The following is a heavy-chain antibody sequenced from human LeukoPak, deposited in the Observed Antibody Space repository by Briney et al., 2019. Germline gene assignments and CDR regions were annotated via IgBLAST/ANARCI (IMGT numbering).Heavy chain of an antibody. V-gene: IGHV3-74*01. CDR2: INSDGRST. CDR3: AKDLIVGATGIDY. D-gene: IGHD1-26*01. J-gene: IGHJ4*02. CDR1: GFTFSDYW. Sequence: PGGSLRLSCEASGFTFSDYWMHWVRQAPGKGLVWVSRINSDGRSTTYADSVKGRFTISRDNSKNTLYLQMNSLRAEDTAVYYCAKDLIVGATGIDYWGQGTLVTVSS.